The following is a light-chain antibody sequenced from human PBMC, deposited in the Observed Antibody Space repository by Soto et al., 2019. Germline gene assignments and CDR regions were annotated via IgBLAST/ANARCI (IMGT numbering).Light chain of an antibody. J-gene: IGKJ1*01. CDR2: GAS. CDR3: QQYGTTPPWT. CDR1: QSVSSSY. Sequence: ESVLTLSPGTLSLSPGERATLSCRASQSVSSSYFAWYQQKPGQAPRLLIYGASSRATGIPDRFSGSGSGTDFTLTISRLEPEDFAVYYCQQYGTTPPWTFGQGTQVDI. V-gene: IGKV3-20*01.